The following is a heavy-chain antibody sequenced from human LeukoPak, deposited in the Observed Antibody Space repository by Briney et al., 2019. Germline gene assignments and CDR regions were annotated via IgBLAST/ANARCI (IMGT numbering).Heavy chain of an antibody. D-gene: IGHD3-10*01. CDR2: IIPILGIA. CDR3: ARRLGGYYGSGSYYEDWYFDL. CDR1: GGTFSSYA. Sequence: SVEVSCKASGGTFSSYAISWVRQAPGQGLEWMGRIIPILGIANYAQKFQGRVTITADKSTSTAYMELSSLRSEDTAVYYCARRLGGYYGSGSYYEDWYFDLWGRGTLVTVSS. J-gene: IGHJ2*01. V-gene: IGHV1-69*04.